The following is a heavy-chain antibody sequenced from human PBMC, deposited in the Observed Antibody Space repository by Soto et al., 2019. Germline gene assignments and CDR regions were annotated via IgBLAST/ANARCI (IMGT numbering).Heavy chain of an antibody. J-gene: IGHJ4*02. Sequence: HPGGSLRLSCAASGFTFSSYEMNWVRQAPGKGLEWVSYISSSGSTIYYADSVKGRFTISRDNAKNSLYLQMNSLRAEDTAVYYCARAGPGICTNGVCPYYFDYWGQGTLVTVSS. CDR1: GFTFSSYE. V-gene: IGHV3-48*03. CDR2: ISSSGSTI. D-gene: IGHD2-8*01. CDR3: ARAGPGICTNGVCPYYFDY.